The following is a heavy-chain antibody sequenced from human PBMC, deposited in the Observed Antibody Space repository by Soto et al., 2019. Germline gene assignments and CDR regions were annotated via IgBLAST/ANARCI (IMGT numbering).Heavy chain of an antibody. CDR2: IYYSGSS. Sequence: PSDPLSLTCTASGASISIYYWTWTRQTPAKGLEWIGYIYYSGSSNYNPSLKSRVTISVDTSKNQFSLKLSSVTAADTVVYYCAREVPAAVGFMDVGGKGTTVPS. CDR1: GASISIYY. J-gene: IGHJ6*03. D-gene: IGHD2-2*01. CDR3: AREVPAAVGFMDV. V-gene: IGHV4-59*01.